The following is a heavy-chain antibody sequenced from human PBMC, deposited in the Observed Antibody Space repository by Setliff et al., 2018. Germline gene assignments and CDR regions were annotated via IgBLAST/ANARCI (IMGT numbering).Heavy chain of an antibody. V-gene: IGHV1-2*06. CDR3: ARDGDNYYDSSGYYLNHAFDI. CDR2: INPNSGGT. CDR1: GYTFTDYY. Sequence: ASVKVSCKAYGYTFTDYYVHWVRQAPGQGLEWMGRINPNSGGTNYAQKFQGRVTMTEDTSTDTAYMELSSLRSEDTAVYYCARDGDNYYDSSGYYLNHAFDIWGQGTMVTVSS. J-gene: IGHJ3*02. D-gene: IGHD3-22*01.